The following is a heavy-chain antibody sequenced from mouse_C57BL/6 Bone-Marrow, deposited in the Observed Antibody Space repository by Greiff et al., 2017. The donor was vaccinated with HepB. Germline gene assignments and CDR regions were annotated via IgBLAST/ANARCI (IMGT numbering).Heavy chain of an antibody. V-gene: IGHV5-17*01. CDR3: ASRHYYGSRSYYAMDY. Sequence: EVQGVESGGGLVKPGGSLKLSCAASGFTFSDYGMHWVRQAPEKGLEWVAYISSGSSTIYYADTVKGRFTITRDNATNTLFLQMTSLMSEDTAMYYCASRHYYGSRSYYAMDYWGQGTSVTVSS. J-gene: IGHJ4*01. CDR2: ISSGSSTI. CDR1: GFTFSDYG. D-gene: IGHD1-1*01.